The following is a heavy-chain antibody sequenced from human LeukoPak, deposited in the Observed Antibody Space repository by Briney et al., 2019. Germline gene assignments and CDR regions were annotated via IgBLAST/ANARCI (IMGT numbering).Heavy chain of an antibody. CDR3: ARDLMVFFDS. CDR2: ITISGGTT. D-gene: IGHD2-8*01. Sequence: GGSLRLSCAASGITFSSNPMSWVRQAPGKGPEWVSSITISGGTTYYADSVKGRFTISRDNSKNTLFLQMNSLRAEDTVVYYCARDLMVFFDSWGQGTLVTVSS. V-gene: IGHV3-23*01. CDR1: GITFSSNP. J-gene: IGHJ4*02.